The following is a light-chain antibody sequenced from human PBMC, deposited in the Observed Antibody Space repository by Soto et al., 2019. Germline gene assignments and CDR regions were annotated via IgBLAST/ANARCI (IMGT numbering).Light chain of an antibody. CDR3: FSYAGSAYV. CDR2: EGS. CDR1: SSDVGSYNL. V-gene: IGLV2-23*01. J-gene: IGLJ1*01. Sequence: QSVLTQPASVSGSPGQSITISCTGTSSDVGSYNLVSWYQQHPGKAPKLMIYEGSKRPSGVSNRFSGSKSGNTASLTISGLHAEDEADYYCFSYAGSAYVFGTGTKLTVL.